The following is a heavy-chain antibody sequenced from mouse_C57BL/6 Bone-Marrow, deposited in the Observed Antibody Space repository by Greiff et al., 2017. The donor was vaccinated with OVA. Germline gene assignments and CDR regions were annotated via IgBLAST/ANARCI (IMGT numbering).Heavy chain of an antibody. J-gene: IGHJ4*01. V-gene: IGHV1-64*01. CDR2: IHPNSGST. CDR1: GYTFTSYW. Sequence: QVQLQQPGAELVKPGASVKLSCKASGYTFTSYWMHWVKQRPGQGLEWIGMIHPNSGSTNYNEKFKSKATLTVDKSSSTAYMQLSSLTSEDSAVYYCARDYYCYYGSSYVYYYAMDYWGQGTSVTVSS. CDR3: ARDYYCYYGSSYVYYYAMDY. D-gene: IGHD1-1*01.